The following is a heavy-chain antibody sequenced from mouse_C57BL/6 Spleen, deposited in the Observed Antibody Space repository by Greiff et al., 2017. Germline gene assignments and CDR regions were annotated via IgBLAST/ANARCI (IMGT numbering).Heavy chain of an antibody. Sequence: EVKLVESGGGLVKPGGSLKLSCAASGFTFSDYGMHWVRQAPEKGLEWVAYISSGSSTIYYADTVKGRFTISRDNAKNTLLLQMTSLRSEDTAMYYCAREGGSRYYFYYWGQGTTLTVSS. CDR2: ISSGSSTI. CDR1: GFTFSDYG. J-gene: IGHJ2*01. D-gene: IGHD1-1*01. V-gene: IGHV5-17*01. CDR3: AREGGSRYYFYY.